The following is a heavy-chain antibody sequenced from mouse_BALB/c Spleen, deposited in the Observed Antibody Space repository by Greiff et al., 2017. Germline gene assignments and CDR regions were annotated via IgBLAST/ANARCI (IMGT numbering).Heavy chain of an antibody. CDR2: IRNKANGYTT. J-gene: IGHJ4*01. V-gene: IGHV7-3*02. Sequence: EVKLVESGGGLVQPGGSLRLSCATSGFTFTDYYMSWVRQPPGKALEWLGFIRNKANGYTTEYSASVKGRFTISRDNSQSILYLQMNTLRAEDSATYYCAREGYYYAMDYWGQGTSVTVSS. CDR1: GFTFTDYY. CDR3: AREGYYYAMDY.